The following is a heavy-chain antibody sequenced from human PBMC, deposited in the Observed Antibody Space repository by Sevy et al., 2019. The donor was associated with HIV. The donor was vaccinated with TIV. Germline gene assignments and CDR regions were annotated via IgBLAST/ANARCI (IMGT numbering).Heavy chain of an antibody. V-gene: IGHV1-69*13. Sequence: ASVKVSCKASGGTFSSYAISWVRQAPGQGLEWMGGIIPIFGTANYAQKFQGRVTITADESTSTAYMELSSLRSEDTAVYYCASEYSSSSPTYYYGMDVWGQWTTVTVSS. CDR3: ASEYSSSSPTYYYGMDV. CDR2: IIPIFGTA. D-gene: IGHD6-6*01. J-gene: IGHJ6*02. CDR1: GGTFSSYA.